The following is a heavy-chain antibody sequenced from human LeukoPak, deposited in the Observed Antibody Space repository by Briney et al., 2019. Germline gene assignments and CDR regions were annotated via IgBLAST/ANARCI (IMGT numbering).Heavy chain of an antibody. V-gene: IGHV3-21*01. CDR3: ARVGSSGWYLPSYYYYYMDV. J-gene: IGHJ6*03. D-gene: IGHD6-19*01. CDR1: GFTFSSYS. CDR2: ISSSSSYI. Sequence: GGSLRLSCAASGFTFSSYSMNWVRQAPGKGLEWVSSISSSSSYIYYADSVKGRFTISRDNAKNSLYLQMNSLRAEDTAVYYCARVGSSGWYLPSYYYYYMDVWGKGTTVTVSS.